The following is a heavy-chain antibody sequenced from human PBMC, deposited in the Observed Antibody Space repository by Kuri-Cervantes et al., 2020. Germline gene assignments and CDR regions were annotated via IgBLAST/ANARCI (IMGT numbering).Heavy chain of an antibody. Sequence: ASVKVSCKASGYTFTSYGISWVRQAPGQGLEWMGWISAYNGNTNYAQKLQGRVTMTTDTSTSTAYMELRSLRSEDTAVYYCARDLCSGGSCYFSYFDYWGQGTLVTVSS. CDR1: GYTFTSYG. D-gene: IGHD2-15*01. CDR2: ISAYNGNT. V-gene: IGHV1-18*01. CDR3: ARDLCSGGSCYFSYFDY. J-gene: IGHJ4*02.